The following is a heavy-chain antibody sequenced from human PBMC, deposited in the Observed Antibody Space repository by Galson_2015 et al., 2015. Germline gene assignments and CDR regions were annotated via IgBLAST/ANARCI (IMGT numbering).Heavy chain of an antibody. V-gene: IGHV3-9*01. J-gene: IGHJ4*02. CDR2: ISWNSGSI. Sequence: SLRLSCAASGFTFDDYAMHWVRHAPGKGLEWVSGISWNSGSIGYADSVKGRFTISRDNAKNSLYLQMNSLRAEDTALYYCAKGADSSGYYPFDYWGQGTLVTVSS. D-gene: IGHD3-22*01. CDR3: AKGADSSGYYPFDY. CDR1: GFTFDDYA.